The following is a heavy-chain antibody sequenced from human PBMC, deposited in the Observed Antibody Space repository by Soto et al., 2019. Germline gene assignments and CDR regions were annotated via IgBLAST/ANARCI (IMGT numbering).Heavy chain of an antibody. Sequence: ASVKVSCKASGYTFTSYDIDWVRQATGQGLEWMGWMNPNSGNTGYAQKFQGRVTMTRNTSISTAYMELSSLRSEDTAVYYCASGDYDFWSGPNYYYYGMDVWGQGTTVTDSS. CDR3: ASGDYDFWSGPNYYYYGMDV. CDR2: MNPNSGNT. J-gene: IGHJ6*02. V-gene: IGHV1-8*01. CDR1: GYTFTSYD. D-gene: IGHD3-3*01.